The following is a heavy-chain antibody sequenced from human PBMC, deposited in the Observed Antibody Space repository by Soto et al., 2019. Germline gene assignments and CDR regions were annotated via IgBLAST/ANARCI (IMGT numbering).Heavy chain of an antibody. J-gene: IGHJ6*02. Sequence: QVQLVQSGAEVKKPGSSVKVSCQASGGTFSNFLVSWVRQAPGQGLEWMAGIMPIFGTSNYAQKFHDRPTITADESTSTVYMELSSLTSEDTAVYYCARGVKEWERLYYSGMDVWGPGTTVTVSS. CDR3: ARGVKEWERLYYSGMDV. CDR1: GGTFSNFL. D-gene: IGHD1-26*01. CDR2: IMPIFGTS. V-gene: IGHV1-69*01.